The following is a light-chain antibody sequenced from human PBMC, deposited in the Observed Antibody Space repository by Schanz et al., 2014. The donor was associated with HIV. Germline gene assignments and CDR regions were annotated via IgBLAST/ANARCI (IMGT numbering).Light chain of an antibody. CDR1: SSDVGDYDF. J-gene: IGLJ3*02. CDR3: GSYGGSDNMV. CDR2: EVT. Sequence: QSALTQPPSASGSPGQSVTISCTGTSSDVGDYDFVSWYQQHPGKAPKLLIYEVTKWPSGVPDRFSGSKSGNTASLTVSGLQAEDEADYYCGSYGGSDNMVFGGGTKLTVL. V-gene: IGLV2-8*01.